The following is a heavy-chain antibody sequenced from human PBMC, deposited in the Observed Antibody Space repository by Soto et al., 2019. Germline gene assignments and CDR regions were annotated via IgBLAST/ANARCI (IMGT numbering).Heavy chain of an antibody. Sequence: QVQLVQSGAEVKKPGASVKVSCKASGYTFTGYYMHWVRQAPGQGLEWLGWINPNSGDTKYAQKFQDRVTMTRDTSISTAYMELSRLRSDDTAVYYCARMDTTMALDYWGQGPLVNVSS. V-gene: IGHV1-2*02. CDR1: GYTFTGYY. D-gene: IGHD5-18*01. CDR2: INPNSGDT. CDR3: ARMDTTMALDY. J-gene: IGHJ4*02.